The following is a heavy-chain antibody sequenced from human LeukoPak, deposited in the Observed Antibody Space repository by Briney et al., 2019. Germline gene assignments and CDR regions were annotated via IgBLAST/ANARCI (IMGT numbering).Heavy chain of an antibody. CDR2: INPNSGGT. Sequence: GASVKVSCKASGYTFTGYYMHWVRQAPGQGLEWMGWINPNSGGTNYAQKFQGRVTMTRDTSISTAYMELSRLRSDDTAVYYCARPTFPAYYYDNSAWFDPWGQGTLVTVSS. J-gene: IGHJ5*02. D-gene: IGHD3-22*01. V-gene: IGHV1-2*02. CDR3: ARPTFPAYYYDNSAWFDP. CDR1: GYTFTGYY.